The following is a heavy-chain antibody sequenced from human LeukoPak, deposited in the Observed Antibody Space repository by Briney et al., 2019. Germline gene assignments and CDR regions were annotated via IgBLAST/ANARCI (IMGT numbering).Heavy chain of an antibody. CDR3: ARSSLYYDFWSGYNPFDY. CDR1: GYSISNGYY. D-gene: IGHD3-3*01. V-gene: IGHV4-38-2*02. J-gene: IGHJ4*02. Sequence: PSETLSLTCTVSGYSISNGYYWGWIRQPPGKGLEWVGSISHRGSTYYNPSLKSRVTISVDTSKNQFSLKLSSVTAADTAVYYCARSSLYYDFWSGYNPFDYWGQGTLVTVSS. CDR2: ISHRGST.